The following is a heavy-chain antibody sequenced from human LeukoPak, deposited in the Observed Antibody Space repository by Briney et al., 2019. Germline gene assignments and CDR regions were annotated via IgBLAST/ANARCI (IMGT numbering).Heavy chain of an antibody. V-gene: IGHV1-8*02. D-gene: IGHD1-26*01. CDR2: MNPNSGNT. Sequence: ASVKVSCKASGGTFSSYAISWVRQAPGQGLEWMGWMNPNSGNTGYAQKFQGRVTMTRNTSISTAYMELSSLRSEDTAVYYCARWTVGAANFDYWGQGTLVTVSS. CDR1: GGTFSSYA. CDR3: ARWTVGAANFDY. J-gene: IGHJ4*02.